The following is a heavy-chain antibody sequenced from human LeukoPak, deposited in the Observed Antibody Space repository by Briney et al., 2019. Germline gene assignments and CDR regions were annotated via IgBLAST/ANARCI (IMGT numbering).Heavy chain of an antibody. CDR2: INSDGSST. CDR3: APHLSVVVPGAQYGMDV. J-gene: IGHJ6*02. Sequence: GGSLRLSCGASGFTFSSFWMHWVRQAPGKVLVWVSRINSDGSSTSYADSVKGRFTISRDNAKNMLYLQMNSLRAEDTAVYYCAPHLSVVVPGAQYGMDVWGQGTTVTVPS. CDR1: GFTFSSFW. V-gene: IGHV3-74*01. D-gene: IGHD2-2*01.